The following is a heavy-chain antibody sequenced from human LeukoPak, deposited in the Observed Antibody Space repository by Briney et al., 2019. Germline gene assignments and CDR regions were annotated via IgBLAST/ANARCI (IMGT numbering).Heavy chain of an antibody. D-gene: IGHD3-22*01. V-gene: IGHV1-46*03. J-gene: IGHJ4*02. CDR1: GYTFTSYY. Sequence: GASVKVSCKASGYTFTSYYIHWVRQAPGQGLEWMGIINPSGGSTSYAQKFQGRVTMTRDTSTSTVYMELSSLRSEDTAVCYCARDKSSPEYYYDSSGYYSNWGQGTLVTVSS. CDR3: ARDKSSPEYYYDSSGYYSN. CDR2: INPSGGST.